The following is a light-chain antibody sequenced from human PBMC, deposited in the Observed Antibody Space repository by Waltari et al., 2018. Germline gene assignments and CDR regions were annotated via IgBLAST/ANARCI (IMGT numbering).Light chain of an antibody. Sequence: QSVWTHAPSVYADPGQKGPTSRHRRTPNIGKTDGSWYQQFPGTARKHLIYEEYRRPSGIHDRFSGAKSGASATLGITGLQTGDEANYYCGTWDSSVGIGVLGGGTRVTVL. V-gene: IGLV1-51*01. CDR3: GTWDSSVGIGV. CDR1: TPNIGKTD. CDR2: EEY. J-gene: IGLJ3*02.